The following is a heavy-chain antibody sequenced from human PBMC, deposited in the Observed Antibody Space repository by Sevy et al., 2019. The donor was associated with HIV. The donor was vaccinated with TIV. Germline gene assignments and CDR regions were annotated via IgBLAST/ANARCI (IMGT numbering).Heavy chain of an antibody. Sequence: GGSLRLSCVASGVSLSNYWMTWVRQAPGKGLEWVANINQDGHEKYYVDSVKGRFTISRDGATLFLQMNSLRAEDTAVYYCARSSYYYDNGYYYPFAIWGRGILVTVSS. D-gene: IGHD3-22*01. J-gene: IGHJ4*02. CDR3: ARSSYYYDNGYYYPFAI. CDR1: GVSLSNYW. CDR2: INQDGHEK. V-gene: IGHV3-7*01.